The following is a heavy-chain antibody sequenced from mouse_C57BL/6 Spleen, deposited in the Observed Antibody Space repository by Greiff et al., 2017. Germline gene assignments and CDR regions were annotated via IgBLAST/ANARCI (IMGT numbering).Heavy chain of an antibody. CDR2: IRSKSNNYAT. J-gene: IGHJ4*01. CDR3: VRYSNYGFYYAMDY. D-gene: IGHD2-5*01. Sequence: EVQRVESGGGLVQPKGSLKLSCAASGFSFNTYAMNWVRQAPGKGLEWVARIRSKSNNYATYYADSVKDRFTISRDDSESMLYLQMNNLKTEDTAMYYCVRYSNYGFYYAMDYWGQGTSVTVSS. V-gene: IGHV10-1*01. CDR1: GFSFNTYA.